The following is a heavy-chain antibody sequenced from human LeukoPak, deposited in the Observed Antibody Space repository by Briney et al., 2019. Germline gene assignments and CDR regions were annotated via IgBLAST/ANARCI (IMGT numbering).Heavy chain of an antibody. D-gene: IGHD6-6*01. J-gene: IGHJ4*02. CDR3: ARTASPLELVLFYFDY. CDR2: ISSSSSYT. CDR1: GFTFSDYY. Sequence: GGSLRLSCAASGFTFSDYYMSWIRQAPGKGLEWVSYISSSSSYTNYADSVKGRFTISRDNAKNSLYLQMNSLRAEDTAVYYCARTASPLELVLFYFDYWGQGTLVTVSS. V-gene: IGHV3-11*03.